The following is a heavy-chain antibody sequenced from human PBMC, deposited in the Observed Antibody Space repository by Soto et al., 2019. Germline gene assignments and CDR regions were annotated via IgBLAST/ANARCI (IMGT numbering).Heavy chain of an antibody. Sequence: PGGSLRLSCAASGFTFSSYAMSWVRQAPGKGLEWVSAISGSGGSTYYADSVKGRFTISRDNSKNTLYLQMNSLRAEDTAVYYCAKRLVPRTHTRGYYFDYWGQGTLVTVSS. CDR2: ISGSGGST. V-gene: IGHV3-23*01. J-gene: IGHJ4*02. D-gene: IGHD6-6*01. CDR3: AKRLVPRTHTRGYYFDY. CDR1: GFTFSSYA.